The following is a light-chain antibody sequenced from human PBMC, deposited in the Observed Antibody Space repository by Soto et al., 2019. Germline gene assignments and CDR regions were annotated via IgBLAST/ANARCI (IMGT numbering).Light chain of an antibody. V-gene: IGKV3-15*01. Sequence: EIVMTQSPATLSVSPGDRAALSCRASQSVSSNFAWYQQKPGQAPRLLIYGASSIATGIPARFSGSGSGTEFTLTISSLQSEDFAVYYCQQYNKWPYTFGQGTKVEVK. CDR2: GAS. CDR1: QSVSSN. J-gene: IGKJ2*01. CDR3: QQYNKWPYT.